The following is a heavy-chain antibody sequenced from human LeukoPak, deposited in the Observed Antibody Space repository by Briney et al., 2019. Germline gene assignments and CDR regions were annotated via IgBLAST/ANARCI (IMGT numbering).Heavy chain of an antibody. CDR3: ARLKQQLVKGAFDY. Sequence: GGSLRLSCAASGFTFSSYWMSWVRQAPGKGLEWVANIKQDGSEKYYVDSVKGRFTISRDNAKNSLYLQMNSLRAEDTAVYYCARLKQQLVKGAFDYWGQGTLVTVSS. CDR1: GFTFSSYW. V-gene: IGHV3-7*01. CDR2: IKQDGSEK. D-gene: IGHD6-13*01. J-gene: IGHJ4*02.